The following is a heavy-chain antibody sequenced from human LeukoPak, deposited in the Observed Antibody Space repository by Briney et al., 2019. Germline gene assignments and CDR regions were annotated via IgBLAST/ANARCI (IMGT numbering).Heavy chain of an antibody. D-gene: IGHD3-10*02. CDR3: AREDKVFAMGV. V-gene: IGHV3-30-3*01. J-gene: IGHJ6*02. CDR2: ISYDGSNK. Sequence: GGSLRLSCAASGFTFSSYAMHWVRQSPGKGLEWVAVISYDGSNKYYAESVKGRFTISRDNSKNTLYLQMNSLRAEDTALYYCAREDKVFAMGVWGQGTTVTVSS. CDR1: GFTFSSYA.